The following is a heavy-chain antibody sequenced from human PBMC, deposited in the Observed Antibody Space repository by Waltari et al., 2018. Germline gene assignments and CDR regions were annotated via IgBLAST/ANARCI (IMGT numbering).Heavy chain of an antibody. CDR1: GYTFTSYA. CDR3: ARERYYDSSGYYYSWFDP. V-gene: IGHV1-3*01. J-gene: IGHJ5*02. CDR2: INAGKGNT. Sequence: QVQLVQSGAEVKKPGASVKVSCKASGYTFTSYAMHWVRQAPGQRLEWMGWINAGKGNTKYSQKFQGRVTITRDTSASTAYMELSSLRSEDTAVYYCARERYYDSSGYYYSWFDPWGQGTLVTVSS. D-gene: IGHD3-22*01.